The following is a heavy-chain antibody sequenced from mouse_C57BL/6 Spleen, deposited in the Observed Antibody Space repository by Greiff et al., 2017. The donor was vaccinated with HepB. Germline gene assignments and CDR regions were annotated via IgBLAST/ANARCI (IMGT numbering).Heavy chain of an antibody. CDR1: GYSITSGYY. Sequence: ESGPGLVKPSQSLSLTCSVTGYSITSGYYWNWIRQFPGNKLEWMGYISYDGSNNYNPSLKNRISITRDTSKNQFFLKLNSVTTEDTATYYCARDYYGSSGYAMDYWGQGTSVTVSS. J-gene: IGHJ4*01. V-gene: IGHV3-6*01. D-gene: IGHD1-1*01. CDR3: ARDYYGSSGYAMDY. CDR2: ISYDGSN.